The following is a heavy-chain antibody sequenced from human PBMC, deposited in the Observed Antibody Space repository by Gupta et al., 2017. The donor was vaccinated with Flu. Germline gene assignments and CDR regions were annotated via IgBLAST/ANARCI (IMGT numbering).Heavy chain of an antibody. CDR2: VSSSGVT. J-gene: IGHJ4*02. Sequence: EVQLVESGGGLVQPGGSLRLSCAASGLPPSSYDMSWVRQAPGWGLEWVSFVSSSGVTYYGDPVRGRFTISRDNAKNSLYLQMRGLRDEDTAVYYSATGHWAKWGQGTLVTVSS. CDR3: ATGHWAK. V-gene: IGHV3-48*03. CDR1: GLPPSSYD. D-gene: IGHD3-16*01.